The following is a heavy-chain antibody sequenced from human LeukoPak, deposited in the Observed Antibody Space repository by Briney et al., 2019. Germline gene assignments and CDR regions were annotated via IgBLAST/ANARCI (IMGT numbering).Heavy chain of an antibody. CDR1: GFTLSSYS. Sequence: GGSLRLSCAASGFTLSSYSMNWVRQAPGKGLEWVSSISSSGIYIYYADSVKGRFTISRDNAKNSLYLQMNSLRAEDTAMYYCAREEGGKLGIDYYFDYWGQGTLVTVSS. CDR2: ISSSGIYI. CDR3: AREEGGKLGIDYYFDY. D-gene: IGHD7-27*01. J-gene: IGHJ4*02. V-gene: IGHV3-21*06.